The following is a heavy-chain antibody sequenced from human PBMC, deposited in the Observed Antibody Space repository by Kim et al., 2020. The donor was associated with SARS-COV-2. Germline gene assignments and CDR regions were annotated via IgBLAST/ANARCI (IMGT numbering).Heavy chain of an antibody. CDR2: FSISGRNT. D-gene: IGHD3-3*01. V-gene: IGHV3-23*01. Sequence: GGSLRLSCAASGFTFSNYAMSWVRQAPGKGLEWVSGFSISGRNTYYADSVKGRFTISRDNSKNTLYLQMNSLRAEDTAIYYCAKYARSVDVWGQGTTVTVSS. CDR3: AKYARSVDV. CDR1: GFTFSNYA. J-gene: IGHJ6*02.